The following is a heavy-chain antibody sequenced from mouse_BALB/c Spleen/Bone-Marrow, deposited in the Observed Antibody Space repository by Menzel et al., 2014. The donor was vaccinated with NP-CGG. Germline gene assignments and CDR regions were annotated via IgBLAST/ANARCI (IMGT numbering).Heavy chain of an antibody. D-gene: IGHD2-14*01. CDR3: VAYYRYEYYFDY. J-gene: IGHJ2*01. CDR2: IDPENGNT. Sequence: VQLKQSGAELVRPGALVKLSCKASGFNIKDYYMHWVTQRPEQGLEWIGWIDPENGNTIYDPKFQGKASITADTSSNTAYLQLSSLTSEDTAVYYCVAYYRYEYYFDYWGQGTTLTVSS. V-gene: IGHV14-1*02. CDR1: GFNIKDYY.